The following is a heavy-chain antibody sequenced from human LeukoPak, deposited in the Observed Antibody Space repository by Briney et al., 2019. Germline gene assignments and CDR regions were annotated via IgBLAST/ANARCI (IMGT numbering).Heavy chain of an antibody. D-gene: IGHD1-26*01. Sequence: PGGSLRLSCVVSGLTFSTYSMAWVRQAPGKGLEWVSNLNAKGDDPYYSDSVKGRFTIFRDNSKNTLYLQMNSLTAEDTAMYYCAKGNPGIVKTRDPLDIGERGTMVTVSS. CDR3: AKGNPGIVKTRDPLDI. V-gene: IGHV3-23*01. J-gene: IGHJ3*02. CDR2: LNAKGDDP. CDR1: GLTFSTYS.